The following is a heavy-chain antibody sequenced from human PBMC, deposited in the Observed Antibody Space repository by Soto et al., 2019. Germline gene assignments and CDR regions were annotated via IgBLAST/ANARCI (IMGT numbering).Heavy chain of an antibody. J-gene: IGHJ4*02. V-gene: IGHV1-18*04. CDR2: VSAYNRNT. Sequence: QVQLVQSGAEVKKPGASVKVSCRASGFTFSNYGITWVRQAPGQGLEWMGWVSAYNRNTDVAQKFEVRVTLTTDTATQTAYLEWRGLSSDDPAVYFFAGERQSEPLLYWGQGTLVTVSS. CDR3: AGERQSEPLLY. D-gene: IGHD4-4*01. CDR1: GFTFSNYG.